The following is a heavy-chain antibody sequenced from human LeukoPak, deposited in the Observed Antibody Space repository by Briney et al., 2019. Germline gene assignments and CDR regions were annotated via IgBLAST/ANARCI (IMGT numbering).Heavy chain of an antibody. D-gene: IGHD6-19*01. V-gene: IGHV4-4*07. J-gene: IGHJ6*03. CDR3: AKDTRAVAGLYYYYYMDV. Sequence: SETLSLTCTVSGGSISSYYWSWIRQPAGKGLEWIGRIYTSGSTNYNPSLKSRVTMSVDTSKNQFSLKLSSVTAADTAVYYCAKDTRAVAGLYYYYYMDVWGKGTTVTVSS. CDR2: IYTSGST. CDR1: GGSISSYY.